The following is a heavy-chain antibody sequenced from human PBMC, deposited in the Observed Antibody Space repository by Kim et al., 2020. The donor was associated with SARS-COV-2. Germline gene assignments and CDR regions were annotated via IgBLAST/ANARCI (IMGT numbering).Heavy chain of an antibody. J-gene: IGHJ4*02. Sequence: SVKVSCKASGGTFSSYAISWVRQAPGQGLEWMGGIIPIFGTANYAQKFQGRVTITADESTSTAYMELSSLRSEDTAVYYCAREPKYYYDCSGYEFDYWGQGTLVTVST. CDR3: AREPKYYYDCSGYEFDY. CDR2: IIPIFGTA. D-gene: IGHD3-22*01. CDR1: GGTFSSYA. V-gene: IGHV1-69*13.